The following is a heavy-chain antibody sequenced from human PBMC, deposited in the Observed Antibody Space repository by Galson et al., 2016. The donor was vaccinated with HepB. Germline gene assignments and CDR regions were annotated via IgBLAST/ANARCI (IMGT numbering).Heavy chain of an antibody. CDR3: ARDAPILRFLYGMDV. D-gene: IGHD3-3*01. V-gene: IGHV3-21*01. CDR1: GFTFGTYS. CDR2: ISSSSSYI. Sequence: SLRLSCAASGFTFGTYSMNWVRQAPGKGLEWVSFISSSSSYIYYADSVKGRFTISRDNAKNSLYLQINGLRAEDTAVYYCARDAPILRFLYGMDVWGQGTTVTVSS. J-gene: IGHJ6*02.